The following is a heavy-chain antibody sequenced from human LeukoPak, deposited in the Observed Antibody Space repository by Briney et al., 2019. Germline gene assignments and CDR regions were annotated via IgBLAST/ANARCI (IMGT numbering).Heavy chain of an antibody. CDR3: ARSNPNKNALDL. J-gene: IGHJ3*01. CDR1: GFTLNSYL. D-gene: IGHD1-14*01. CDR2: IKKDGSEE. V-gene: IGHV3-7*01. Sequence: QPGGSLRLSCAASGFTLNSYLMSWVRQAPGRGLEWVANIKKDGSEESYLDSVKGRFTVSRDNAKNSLFLQMNSLRGEDTAGYYCARSNPNKNALDLWGQGTMVTISS.